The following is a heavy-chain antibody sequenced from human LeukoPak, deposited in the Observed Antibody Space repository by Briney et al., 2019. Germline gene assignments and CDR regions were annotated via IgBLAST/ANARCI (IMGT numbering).Heavy chain of an antibody. V-gene: IGHV4-59*08. CDR1: GGSISSYY. J-gene: IGHJ3*02. Sequence: KPSETLSLTCAVSGGSISSYYWSWIRQPPGNGLEWIGHIYYSGSTNYNPSLKSRVTISVDTSKNQFSLKLSSVTAADTAVYYCARRPAAHDAFDIWGQGTMVTVSS. CDR2: IYYSGST. CDR3: ARRPAAHDAFDI. D-gene: IGHD2-2*01.